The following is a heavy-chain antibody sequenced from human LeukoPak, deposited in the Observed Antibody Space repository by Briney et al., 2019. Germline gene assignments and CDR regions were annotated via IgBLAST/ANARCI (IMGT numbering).Heavy chain of an antibody. Sequence: ASVKVSCKVSGYTLTELSMHWVRQAPGKGLEWMGGFDPEDGETIYAQKFQGRVTITADKSTSTAYMELSSLRSEDTAVYYCARDRESITMVRGVIITLAFDIWGQGTMVTVSS. J-gene: IGHJ3*02. CDR2: FDPEDGET. CDR3: ARDRESITMVRGVIITLAFDI. V-gene: IGHV1-24*01. D-gene: IGHD3-10*01. CDR1: GYTLTELS.